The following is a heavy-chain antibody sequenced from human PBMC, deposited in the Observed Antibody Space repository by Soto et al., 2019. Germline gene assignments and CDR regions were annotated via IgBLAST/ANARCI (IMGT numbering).Heavy chain of an antibody. D-gene: IGHD3-10*01. CDR3: ARAPERGYYYMDV. J-gene: IGHJ6*03. Sequence: QVQLVQSGAEVKKPGSSVKVSCKASGDTFSSYTISWVRQAPGQGLEWMGRIIPILGIANYAQKFQGRVTITADKSTSTAYMELSSLRSEDTAVYYCARAPERGYYYMDVWGKGTTVTVSS. CDR2: IIPILGIA. V-gene: IGHV1-69*02. CDR1: GDTFSSYT.